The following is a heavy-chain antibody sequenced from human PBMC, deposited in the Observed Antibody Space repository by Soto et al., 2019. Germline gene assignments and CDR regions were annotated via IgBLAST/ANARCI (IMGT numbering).Heavy chain of an antibody. V-gene: IGHV4-4*07. J-gene: IGHJ4*02. CDR3: AREPLAHSYFDL. CDR2: LYNDERT. CDR1: GDSVSNHY. Sequence: SETLSLTCTVSGDSVSNHYWNWIRQPAGQGLEWLGRLYNDERTNYNPSLKSRLTMSMDTSKNQFSLKLTSVTAADSAVYFCAREPLAHSYFDLWGQGILVTVSS.